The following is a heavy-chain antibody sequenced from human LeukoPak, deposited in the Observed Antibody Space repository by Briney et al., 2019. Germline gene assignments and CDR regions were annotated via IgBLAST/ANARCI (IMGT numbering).Heavy chain of an antibody. J-gene: IGHJ5*02. CDR2: IYYSGST. CDR1: GGSISSYY. V-gene: IGHV4-59*08. D-gene: IGHD3-16*02. Sequence: SETLSLTCTVSGGSISSYYWSWIRQPPGKGLEWIGYIYYSGSTNYNPSLKSRVTISVDTSKNQFSLKLSSVTAADTAVYYCARGGIGLYDYVWGSYRGSNWFDPWGQGTLVTVSS. CDR3: ARGGIGLYDYVWGSYRGSNWFDP.